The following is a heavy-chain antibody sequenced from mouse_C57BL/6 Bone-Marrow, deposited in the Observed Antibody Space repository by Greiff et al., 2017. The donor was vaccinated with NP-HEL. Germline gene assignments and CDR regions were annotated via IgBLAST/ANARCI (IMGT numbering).Heavy chain of an antibody. CDR3: APIYYYGSSYDYYAMDY. CDR2: INPSSGYT. D-gene: IGHD1-1*01. CDR1: GYTFTSYT. Sequence: QVQLQQSGAELARPGASVKMSCKASGYTFTSYTMHWVKQRPGQGLEWIGYINPSSGYTKYNQKFKDKATLTADKSSSTAYMQLSSLTSEDSAVYYCAPIYYYGSSYDYYAMDYWGQGTSVTVSS. J-gene: IGHJ4*01. V-gene: IGHV1-4*01.